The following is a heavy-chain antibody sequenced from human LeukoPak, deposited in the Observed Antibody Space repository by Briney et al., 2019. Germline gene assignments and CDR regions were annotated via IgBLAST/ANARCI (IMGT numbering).Heavy chain of an antibody. D-gene: IGHD2-2*01. J-gene: IGHJ4*02. V-gene: IGHV3-11*04. CDR3: ARDLTGGDIVVVPAASDY. Sequence: KPGGSLRLSCAASGFTFSDYYMSWIRQAPGKGLEWVSYISSSGSTIYYADSVKGRFTISRDNAKNSLYLQMNSMRAEDTAVYYFARDLTGGDIVVVPAASDYWGQGTLVTVPS. CDR2: ISSSGSTI. CDR1: GFTFSDYY.